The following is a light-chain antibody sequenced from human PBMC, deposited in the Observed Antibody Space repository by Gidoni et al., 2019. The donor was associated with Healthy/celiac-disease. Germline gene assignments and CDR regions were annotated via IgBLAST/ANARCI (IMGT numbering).Light chain of an antibody. CDR3: AAWDDSFPV. V-gene: IGLV1-47*01. Sequence: QSVLTQPPPASGTPGQRVTISCSGSSSNIGSNYVYWYQQLPGTAPKLLIYGNHQRPSGVPDRFSGSKSGTSASLSISVFRSEDEADYYCAAWDDSFPVFGGGTKLTVL. J-gene: IGLJ3*02. CDR2: GNH. CDR1: SSNIGSNY.